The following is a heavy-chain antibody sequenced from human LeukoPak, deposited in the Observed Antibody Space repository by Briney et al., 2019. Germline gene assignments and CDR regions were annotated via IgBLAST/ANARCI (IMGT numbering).Heavy chain of an antibody. Sequence: PSETLSLTCTVSGGSVSSSSYYWAWIRQPPGKGLEWIGSIYYSGSTSHNPSLKSRVTISVDTSKNQFSLKLSSVTARDTAVYYCARNESVLVAGRPKYNWFDPWGQGTLVTVSS. D-gene: IGHD2-8*01. J-gene: IGHJ5*02. V-gene: IGHV4-39*01. CDR3: ARNESVLVAGRPKYNWFDP. CDR2: IYYSGST. CDR1: GGSVSSSSYY.